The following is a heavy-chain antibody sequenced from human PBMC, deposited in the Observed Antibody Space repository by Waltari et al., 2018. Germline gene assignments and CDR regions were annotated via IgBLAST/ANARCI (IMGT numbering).Heavy chain of an antibody. CDR2: INHSGST. CDR3: ARAASIDYDILTGYYGRGAFDI. CDR1: GGSFSGYY. J-gene: IGHJ3*02. V-gene: IGHV4-34*01. D-gene: IGHD3-9*01. Sequence: QVQLQQWGAGLLKPSETLSLTCTVYGGSFSGYYWSWIRQPPGKGLEWIGEINHSGSTNHNPSLKSRVTISVDTSKNQFSLKLSSVTAADTAVYYCARAASIDYDILTGYYGRGAFDIWGQGTMVTVSS.